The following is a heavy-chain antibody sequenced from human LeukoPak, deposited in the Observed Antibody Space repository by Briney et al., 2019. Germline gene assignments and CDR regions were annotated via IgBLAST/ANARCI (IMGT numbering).Heavy chain of an antibody. D-gene: IGHD6-13*01. CDR2: INHSGST. Sequence: SETLSLTCAVYGGSFSGYYWSWIRQPPGKGLEWIGEINHSGSTNYNPSLKSRVTISADTSKNQFSLKLSSVTAADTAVYYCARGRLLGIAAAGTINYRGQGTLVTVSS. J-gene: IGHJ4*02. CDR3: ARGRLLGIAAAGTINY. V-gene: IGHV4-34*01. CDR1: GGSFSGYY.